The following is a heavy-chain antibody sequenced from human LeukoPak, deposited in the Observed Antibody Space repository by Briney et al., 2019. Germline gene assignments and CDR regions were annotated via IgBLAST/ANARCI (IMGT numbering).Heavy chain of an antibody. CDR3: AKDRWRDGSSSFDN. Sequence: ASVRVSCKASGYTFTTYYIHWVRQAPGQGLEWMGWINPNNGGTYYTQKFQGRVTMTRDTSISTAYMEVNRLTYDDTAVYYCAKDRWRDGSSSFDNWGQGTLVTVSS. J-gene: IGHJ4*02. CDR1: GYTFTTYY. D-gene: IGHD6-6*01. V-gene: IGHV1-2*02. CDR2: INPNNGGT.